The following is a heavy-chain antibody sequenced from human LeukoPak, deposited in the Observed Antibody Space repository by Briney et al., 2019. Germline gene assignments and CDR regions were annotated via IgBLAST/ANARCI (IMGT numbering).Heavy chain of an antibody. J-gene: IGHJ4*02. Sequence: ASVKVSCKASGYTFTSYDINWVRQATGQGLEWMGWMNPNSGNTGYAQKFQGRVTITTDESTSTAYMELSSLRSEDTAVYYCARDSIRDGTNSGFDYWGQGTLVTVSS. CDR2: MNPNSGNT. CDR1: GYTFTSYD. D-gene: IGHD5-24*01. V-gene: IGHV1-8*03. CDR3: ARDSIRDGTNSGFDY.